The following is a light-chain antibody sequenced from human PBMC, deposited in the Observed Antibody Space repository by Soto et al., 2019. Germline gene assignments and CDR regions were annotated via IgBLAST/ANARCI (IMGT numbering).Light chain of an antibody. Sequence: QSVLTQPPSVSGAPGQRVTISCTGSSSNIGAGYDVHWYQQLPGTAPKLLISGNSNRPSGVPDRFSDSKSGTSASLAITGLQAEDEADYYCQSYASSLSGSVFGTGTKLTVL. CDR2: GNS. J-gene: IGLJ1*01. CDR1: SSNIGAGYD. CDR3: QSYASSLSGSV. V-gene: IGLV1-40*01.